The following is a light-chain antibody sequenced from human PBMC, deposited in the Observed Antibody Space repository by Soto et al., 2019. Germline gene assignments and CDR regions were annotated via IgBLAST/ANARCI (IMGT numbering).Light chain of an antibody. CDR2: GAS. V-gene: IGKV3-20*01. CDR3: QQYSRSPIT. Sequence: EIVLTQSLGTLSLSPGEGATLSCRASQSVSSNYLTWYQQKPGQAPRLLIYGASSRASGIPDRFSGSGSGTDFTLTINRLVHEDFGVYDCQQYSRSPITCGQGT. CDR1: QSVSSNY. J-gene: IGKJ5*01.